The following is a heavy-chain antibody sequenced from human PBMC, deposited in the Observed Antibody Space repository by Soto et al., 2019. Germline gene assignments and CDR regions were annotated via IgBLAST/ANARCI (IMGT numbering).Heavy chain of an antibody. CDR2: ISYDGSNK. Sequence: SLRLSGASSGCAFSGYARHLARQAPSKGLEWVAVISYDGSNKYYADSVKGRFTISRDNSKNTLYLQMNSLRAEDTAVYYCASPRLSSDGTTPIDYLGQGTLVTGSS. CDR3: ASPRLSSDGTTPIDY. J-gene: IGHJ4*02. V-gene: IGHV3-30-3*01. D-gene: IGHD1-1*01. CDR1: GCAFSGYA.